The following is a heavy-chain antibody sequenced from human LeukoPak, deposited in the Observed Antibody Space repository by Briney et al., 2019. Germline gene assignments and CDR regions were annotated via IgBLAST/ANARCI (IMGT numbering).Heavy chain of an antibody. D-gene: IGHD3-10*01. CDR3: ANADGSGISNWFDP. CDR2: INSDESST. Sequence: PGGSLRLSCAASGFTFNNYWMHWVRQAPGKGLVWVSHINSDESSTSYADSVKGRFTISRDNSKNTLYLQMNSLRAEDTAVYYCANADGSGISNWFDPWGQGTLVTVSS. J-gene: IGHJ5*02. CDR1: GFTFNNYW. V-gene: IGHV3-74*01.